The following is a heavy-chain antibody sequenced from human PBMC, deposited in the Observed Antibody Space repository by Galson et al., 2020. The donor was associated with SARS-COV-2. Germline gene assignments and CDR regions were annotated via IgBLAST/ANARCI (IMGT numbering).Heavy chain of an antibody. D-gene: IGHD2-21*02. CDR1: GFSFSYYY. CDR2: ISSRGSTI. J-gene: IGHJ4*02. V-gene: IGHV3-11*01. Sequence: WGSLRLSCAASGFSFSYYYMNWVRQAPGKGLDWVSSISSRGSTIYYTDSVQGQFTISRDNTKDSLYLQMNSLRADDTAGYYCARETAGGVFDYWGQGTLVTVSS. CDR3: ARETAGGVFDY.